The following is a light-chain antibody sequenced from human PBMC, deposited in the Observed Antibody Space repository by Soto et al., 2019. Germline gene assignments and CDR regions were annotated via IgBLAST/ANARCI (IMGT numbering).Light chain of an antibody. CDR1: SSDIGTYNL. V-gene: IGLV2-23*01. Sequence: QSVLTQPASVSGSPGQSITISCTGSSSDIGTYNLAAWYQQHPDKAPKLIIYEDSKRPSGVSDRFSGSKSGNTASLTISGLQAEDEADYYCCSYAGSGTFVFGIGTKLTVL. CDR2: EDS. J-gene: IGLJ1*01. CDR3: CSYAGSGTFV.